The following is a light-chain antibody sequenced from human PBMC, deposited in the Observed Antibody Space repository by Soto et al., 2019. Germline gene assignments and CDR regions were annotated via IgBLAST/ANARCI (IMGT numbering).Light chain of an antibody. CDR3: HRYNNENFPT. CDR1: QRVRIN. Sequence: IVLTKSPATLSLSQGDRATLSCMASQRVRINLAWYQQKPGQAPRLLIYDASTRATGIPARFSGSGSGTEFTLTISILHSKDFAVEYCHRYNNENFPTFGGGSKVDIK. J-gene: IGKJ4*02. CDR2: DAS. V-gene: IGKV3D-15*01.